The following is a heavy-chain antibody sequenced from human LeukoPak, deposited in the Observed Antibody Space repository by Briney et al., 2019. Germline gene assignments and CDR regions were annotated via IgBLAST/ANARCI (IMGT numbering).Heavy chain of an antibody. CDR3: ARDGDSSGYYYVA. CDR2: INPNSGGT. Sequence: ASVKVSCKASGYTFTGYYMHWVRQAPGQGLEWMGWINPNSGGTNYAQKFQGRVTMTRDTSISTAYMELSRLRSDDTAVYYCARDGDSSGYYYVAWGQGTLVTVSS. J-gene: IGHJ5*02. D-gene: IGHD3-22*01. CDR1: GYTFTGYY. V-gene: IGHV1-2*02.